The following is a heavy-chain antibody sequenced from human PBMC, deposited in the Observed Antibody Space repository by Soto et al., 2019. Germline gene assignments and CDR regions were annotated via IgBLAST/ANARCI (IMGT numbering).Heavy chain of an antibody. CDR2: IWYYGSNK. Sequence: XGSLRLSCAAAGFSFRDHYMHWVRQAPGKGLEWVAVIWYYGSNKYYADSVKGRFTISRDNSKNMLYLQMNRLRAEDTAVYYCAREERSSSCLDYWGQGTLVTVSS. D-gene: IGHD6-13*01. V-gene: IGHV3-33*08. CDR3: AREERSSSCLDY. J-gene: IGHJ4*02. CDR1: GFSFRDHY.